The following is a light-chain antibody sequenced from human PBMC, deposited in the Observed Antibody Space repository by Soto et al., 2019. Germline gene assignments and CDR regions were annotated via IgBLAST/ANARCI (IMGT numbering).Light chain of an antibody. CDR3: QQYNSYSPT. Sequence: DIQMTQSPSILSASVGDRVTVTFRASQSISSWLAWYQQKPGKAPKLLIYDASSLESGVPSRFSGSGSGTEFTLTISSLQPDDFATYYCQQYNSYSPTFGQGTKVEIK. J-gene: IGKJ1*01. CDR1: QSISSW. V-gene: IGKV1-5*01. CDR2: DAS.